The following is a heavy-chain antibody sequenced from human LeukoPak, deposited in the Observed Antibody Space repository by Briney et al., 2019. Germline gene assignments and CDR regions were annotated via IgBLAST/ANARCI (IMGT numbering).Heavy chain of an antibody. CDR3: ARVGYSGYDYDY. V-gene: IGHV3-23*01. CDR1: GFTFSSYA. J-gene: IGHJ4*02. D-gene: IGHD5-12*01. Sequence: GGSLRLSCAASGFTFSSYAMSWVRQAPGKGLEWVSAISGSGGSTYYADSVKGRFTISRDNSKDALYLQMNSLRAEDTVVYYCARVGYSGYDYDYWGQGTLVTVSS. CDR2: ISGSGGST.